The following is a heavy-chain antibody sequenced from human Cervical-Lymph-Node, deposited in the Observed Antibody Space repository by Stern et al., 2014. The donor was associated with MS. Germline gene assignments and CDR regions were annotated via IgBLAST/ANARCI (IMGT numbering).Heavy chain of an antibody. J-gene: IGHJ4*02. Sequence: VQLVQSGAEVKKPGASVKVSCTTSGYAFSGYYIHWVRQAPGQGLEWLGWVDPSSGGTKFAQTLQGRVTMIRGSSISTTYMELSSLTSDDTAVYYCASVPYDSGSHRFDYWGQGTLVAVSS. CDR2: VDPSSGGT. CDR3: ASVPYDSGSHRFDY. D-gene: IGHD3-22*01. CDR1: GYAFSGYY. V-gene: IGHV1-2*02.